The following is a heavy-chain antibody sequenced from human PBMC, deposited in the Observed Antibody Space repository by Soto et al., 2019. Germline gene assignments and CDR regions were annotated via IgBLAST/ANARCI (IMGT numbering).Heavy chain of an antibody. CDR3: ASFYYDSSGYYNPIDY. CDR2: IVVGSGNT. D-gene: IGHD3-22*01. J-gene: IGHJ4*02. Sequence: ASVKVSCKASGFTFTSSAVQWVRQARGQRLEWIGWIVVGSGNTNYAQKFQERVTITRDMSTSTAYMELSSLRSEDTAVYYCASFYYDSSGYYNPIDYWGQGNLVTVSS. CDR1: GFTFTSSA. V-gene: IGHV1-58*01.